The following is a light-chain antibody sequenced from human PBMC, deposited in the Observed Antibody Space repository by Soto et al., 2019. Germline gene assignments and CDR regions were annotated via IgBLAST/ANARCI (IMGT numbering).Light chain of an antibody. Sequence: DIQMTQSPSSVSASVGDRVTISCRASQHISSLLAWYQHKPGQAPKLLIYSASSLQSGVPSRFSGSRSGADFTLTISSLQPEDSATCYCQQTDSFPRTFGQGTKLEIK. CDR2: SAS. V-gene: IGKV1-12*01. CDR3: QQTDSFPRT. CDR1: QHISSL. J-gene: IGKJ2*01.